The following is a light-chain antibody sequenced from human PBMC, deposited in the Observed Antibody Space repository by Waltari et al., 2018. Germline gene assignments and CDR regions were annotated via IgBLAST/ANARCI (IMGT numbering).Light chain of an antibody. J-gene: IGLJ2*01. V-gene: IGLV2-14*03. CDR1: NSNVGGFNY. CDR3: CSYSGSSTSVV. CDR2: DVT. Sequence: QSALTQPASVSGSPGQSITISCTGTNSNVGGFNYVSWYQQHPGKAPKLIIYDVTQRPSGVSDRFSCSKSGNMASLTISGLQADDEADYHCCSYSGSSTSVVLGGGTKLTVL.